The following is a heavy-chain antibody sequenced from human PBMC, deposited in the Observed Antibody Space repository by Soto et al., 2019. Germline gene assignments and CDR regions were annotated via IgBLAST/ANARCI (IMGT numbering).Heavy chain of an antibody. CDR3: AGLRLGEGFDP. CDR1: GGSVNSGSYY. J-gene: IGHJ5*02. D-gene: IGHD3-16*01. CDR2: IFYSGST. V-gene: IGHV4-61*01. Sequence: SETLSLTCTVSGGSVNSGSYYWDWIRQIPGKGLEWIGYIFYSGSTNYNPSLKRRVTISLDTSKNQFSMRLSSVTAADTAVYYCAGLRLGEGFDPWGQGTRVTVSS.